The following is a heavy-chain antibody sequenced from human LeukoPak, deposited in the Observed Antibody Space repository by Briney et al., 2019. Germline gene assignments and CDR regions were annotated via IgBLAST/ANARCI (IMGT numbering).Heavy chain of an antibody. CDR2: ISYDGSNK. J-gene: IGHJ4*02. CDR3: ARSYQLDY. CDR1: GFTFSSYA. Sequence: PGGSLRLSCAASGFTFSSYAMHWVRQAPGKGLEWVAVISYDGSNKYYADSVKGRFTISRDNSKNTLYLQMNSLRAEDTAVYYCARSYQLDYWGQGTLVTVSS. D-gene: IGHD2-2*01. V-gene: IGHV3-30*04.